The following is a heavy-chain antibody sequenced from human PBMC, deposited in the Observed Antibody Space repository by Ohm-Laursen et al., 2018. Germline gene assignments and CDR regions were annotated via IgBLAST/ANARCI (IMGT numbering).Heavy chain of an antibody. J-gene: IGHJ6*02. D-gene: IGHD7-27*01. CDR2: IKQDGSEK. Sequence: SLRLSCAASGFTFSSYWMSWVRQAPGKGLEWVANIKQDGSEKYYVDSVKGRFTISRDNAKNSLYLQMNSLRAEDTAVYYCARGGLGILEYRGNYYYGMDVWGQGTTVTVSS. V-gene: IGHV3-7*01. CDR3: ARGGLGILEYRGNYYYGMDV. CDR1: GFTFSSYW.